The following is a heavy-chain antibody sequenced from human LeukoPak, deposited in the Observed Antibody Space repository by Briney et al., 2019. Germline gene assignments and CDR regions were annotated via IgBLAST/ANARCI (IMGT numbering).Heavy chain of an antibody. Sequence: GESLRISCKGSGYSFTSYWINWVRQMPGKGLEWMGRIDPSDSYTNYSPSLQGHVTISADKSLSTAYLQWSSLKASDTAMYYCARQAIMAVAASNFDSWGQGTLVTVSS. J-gene: IGHJ4*02. CDR3: ARQAIMAVAASNFDS. V-gene: IGHV5-10-1*01. D-gene: IGHD6-19*01. CDR1: GYSFTSYW. CDR2: IDPSDSYT.